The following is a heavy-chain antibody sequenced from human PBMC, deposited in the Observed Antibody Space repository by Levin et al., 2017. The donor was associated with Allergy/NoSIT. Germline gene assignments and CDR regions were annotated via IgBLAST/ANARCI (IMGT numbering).Heavy chain of an antibody. D-gene: IGHD3-3*01. CDR2: IRSKVYGGTT. CDR3: TSTIFGVVIHPYYYYYGMDG. CDR1: GFTFGDYA. V-gene: IGHV3-49*03. J-gene: IGHJ6*02. Sequence: GESLKISCTASGFTFGDYAMSWFRQAPGKGLEWVGFIRSKVYGGTTEYAASVKGRFTMSRDDSKSIAYLQMNSLKAEDTAVYYCTSTIFGVVIHPYYYYYGMDGWGQGTTVTVSS.